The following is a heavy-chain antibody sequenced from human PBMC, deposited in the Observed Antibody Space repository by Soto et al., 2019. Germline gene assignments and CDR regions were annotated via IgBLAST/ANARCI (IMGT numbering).Heavy chain of an antibody. CDR3: ASAGGLGAVAADY. CDR2: IYHSGST. CDR1: GGSFSSGGYS. Sequence: QLQLQESGSGLVKPSQTLSLTCAVSGGSFSSGGYSWSWIRQPPGKCLEWIGYIYHSGSTSYNPSLRSRVTISVDRSKNQFSLKLSSVTAADTAVYYCASAGGLGAVAADYWGQGTLVTVSS. V-gene: IGHV4-30-2*01. J-gene: IGHJ4*02. D-gene: IGHD6-19*01.